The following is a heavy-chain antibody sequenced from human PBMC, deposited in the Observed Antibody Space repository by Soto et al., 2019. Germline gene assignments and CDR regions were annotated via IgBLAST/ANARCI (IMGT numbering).Heavy chain of an antibody. Sequence: ASVKVSCKASGYTFTGYYMHWVRQAPGQGLEWMGWINPNSGGTNYAQKFQGWVTMTRDTSTSTAYMELSSLRAEDTAVYYCAKDRRRGSYGYDAFDMWGQGTMVTVSS. CDR3: AKDRRRGSYGYDAFDM. V-gene: IGHV1-2*04. J-gene: IGHJ3*02. CDR1: GYTFTGYY. CDR2: INPNSGGT. D-gene: IGHD5-18*01.